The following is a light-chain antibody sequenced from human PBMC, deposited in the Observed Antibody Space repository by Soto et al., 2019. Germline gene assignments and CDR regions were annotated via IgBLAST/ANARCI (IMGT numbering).Light chain of an antibody. J-gene: IGKJ4*01. CDR2: GAS. CDR3: QQYNNWPPLT. Sequence: EIVLTQSPATLSVSPGETATLSCRASQSVSSSLAWYPQTPGRAPRLLIYGASNRATDIPTRFSGSGSGTEFTLTISSLQSEDFAVYYCQQYNNWPPLTFGGGTKVEIK. V-gene: IGKV3-15*01. CDR1: QSVSSS.